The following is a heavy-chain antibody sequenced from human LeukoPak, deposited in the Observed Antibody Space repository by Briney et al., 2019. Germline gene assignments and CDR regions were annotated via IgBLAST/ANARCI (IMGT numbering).Heavy chain of an antibody. CDR1: GFTFSTYA. J-gene: IGHJ5*02. CDR3: ARDAGSGNNWFDP. Sequence: GGSLRLSCAASGFTFSTYAVNWVRRAPGKGLEWVSTISGSGDSTYYADSVKGRFTISRDNAKNSLYLHMNSLRAEDTAVYFCARDAGSGNNWFDPWGQGTLVTVSS. D-gene: IGHD3-10*01. CDR2: ISGSGDST. V-gene: IGHV3-23*01.